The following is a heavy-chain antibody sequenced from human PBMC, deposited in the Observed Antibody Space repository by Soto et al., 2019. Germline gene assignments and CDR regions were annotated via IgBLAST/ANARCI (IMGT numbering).Heavy chain of an antibody. Sequence: SETLSLTCSVSGGSINSGAYYWSWIRQQPGEGLEWIGHIYYSGSTYYNPSLKSRITMSVDTSKNQFSLKLSSVTAADTAVYYCARVDWNKTYYYAMDVWGQGTTVTVSS. CDR2: IYYSGST. CDR1: GGSINSGAYY. J-gene: IGHJ6*02. V-gene: IGHV4-31*03. D-gene: IGHD1-1*01. CDR3: ARVDWNKTYYYAMDV.